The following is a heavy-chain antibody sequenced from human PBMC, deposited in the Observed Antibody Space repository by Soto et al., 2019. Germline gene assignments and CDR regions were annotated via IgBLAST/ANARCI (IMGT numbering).Heavy chain of an antibody. CDR1: GFRFSSYS. CDR2: ITATGDRT. J-gene: IGHJ4*02. D-gene: IGHD3-22*01. V-gene: IGHV3-23*01. Sequence: GGSLRLFCADSGFRFSSYSMSWVRQTPGKGLEWVAAITATGDRTYYADSVTGRFTISRDNSKKTHYLQMTSLRAEDTAMYYCATMNGYFEYWGQGTPVTAS. CDR3: ATMNGYFEY.